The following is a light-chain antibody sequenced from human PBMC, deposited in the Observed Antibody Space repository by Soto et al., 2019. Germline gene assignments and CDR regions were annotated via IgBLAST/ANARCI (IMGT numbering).Light chain of an antibody. V-gene: IGKV1-6*01. CDR3: LQDYNYPLT. J-gene: IGKJ1*01. Sequence: AIPMTQSPSSLSASVGARVTITCRASQGIRNDLGWYQQKPGKAPKLLIYAASSLQSGVPSRFSGSGSGTDFTLTISSLQPEDFATYYCLQDYNYPLTFGQGTKVEIK. CDR2: AAS. CDR1: QGIRND.